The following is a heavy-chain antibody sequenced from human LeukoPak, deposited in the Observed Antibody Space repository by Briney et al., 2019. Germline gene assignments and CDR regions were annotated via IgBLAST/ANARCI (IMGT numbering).Heavy chain of an antibody. CDR2: IYYSGST. V-gene: IGHV4-31*03. CDR3: ARDTVDSSGPNVWFDP. Sequence: QTLSLTCTVSGGSISSGGYYWSWIRQHPGKGLEWIGYIYYSGSTYYNPSLKSRVTISVDTSKNQFSLKLSSVTAADTAVYYCARDTVDSSGPNVWFDPWGQGTLVTVSS. CDR1: GGSISSGGYY. J-gene: IGHJ5*02. D-gene: IGHD3-22*01.